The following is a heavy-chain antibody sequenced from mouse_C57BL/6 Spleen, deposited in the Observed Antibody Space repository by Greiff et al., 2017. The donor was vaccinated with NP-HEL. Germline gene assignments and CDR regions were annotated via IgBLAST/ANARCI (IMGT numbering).Heavy chain of an antibody. CDR2: IYPGSGST. D-gene: IGHD2-3*01. Sequence: QVQLQQPGAELVKPGASVKMSCKASGYTFTSYWITWVKQRPGQGLEWIGDIYPGSGSTNYNEKFKSKATLTVDTSSSTAYMQLSSLTSEDSAVYYCARSGAFDGYLAYWGQGTLVTVSA. J-gene: IGHJ3*01. CDR3: ARSGAFDGYLAY. V-gene: IGHV1-55*01. CDR1: GYTFTSYW.